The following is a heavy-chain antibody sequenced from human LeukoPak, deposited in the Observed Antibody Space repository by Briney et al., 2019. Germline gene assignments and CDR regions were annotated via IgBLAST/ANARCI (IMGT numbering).Heavy chain of an antibody. CDR2: ISGNGINS. CDR1: GYTFDNFP. D-gene: IGHD3-16*01. V-gene: IGHV3-23*01. J-gene: IGHJ4*02. CDR3: AKVSRYLGDY. Sequence: GGSLRLSCTASGYTFDNFPMAWFRQLPGKGLEWVSCISGNGINSYYAESVKGRFTISRDNSKNTLILQMNRLRAEDTATYYCAKVSRYLGDYWGQGTLVTVSS.